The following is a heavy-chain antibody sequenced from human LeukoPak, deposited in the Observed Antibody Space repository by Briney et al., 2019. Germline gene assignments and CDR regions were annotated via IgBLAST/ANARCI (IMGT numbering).Heavy chain of an antibody. J-gene: IGHJ3*02. D-gene: IGHD2-2*02. CDR2: IYYSGST. V-gene: IGHV4-59*01. Sequence: SETLSLTCTVSGGSISSYYWSWIRQPPGKGLEWIGYIYYSGSTNYNPSLKSRVTISVDTSKNQFSLKLSSVTAADTAVYYCARDPGRVVPAAIAFDIWGQGTMVTVSS. CDR1: GGSISSYY. CDR3: ARDPGRVVPAAIAFDI.